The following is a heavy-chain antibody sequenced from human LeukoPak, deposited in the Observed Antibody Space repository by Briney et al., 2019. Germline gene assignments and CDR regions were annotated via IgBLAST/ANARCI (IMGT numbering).Heavy chain of an antibody. CDR3: ARVPTYCGGDCLDI. CDR1: GFTFSSYS. V-gene: IGHV3-21*01. D-gene: IGHD2-21*02. Sequence: GGSLRLSCAASGFTFSSYSMNWVRQAPGKGLEWVSSISSSSSYIYYADSVKGRFTISRDNAKNSLYLQMNSLRAEDTAVYYCARVPTYCGGDCLDIWGQGTMVTVSS. CDR2: ISSSSSYI. J-gene: IGHJ3*02.